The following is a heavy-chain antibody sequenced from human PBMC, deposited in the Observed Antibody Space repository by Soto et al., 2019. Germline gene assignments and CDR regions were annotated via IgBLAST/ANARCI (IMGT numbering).Heavy chain of an antibody. CDR3: AKDSSSRYGHFDY. Sequence: GGSLRLSCAASGFTFSSYGMHWVRQAPGKGLEWVAVISYDGSNKYYADSVKGRFTISRDNSKNTLYLQMNSLRAEDTAVYYCAKDSSSRYGHFDYWGQGTLVTVSS. CDR1: GFTFSSYG. V-gene: IGHV3-30*18. CDR2: ISYDGSNK. J-gene: IGHJ4*02. D-gene: IGHD6-13*01.